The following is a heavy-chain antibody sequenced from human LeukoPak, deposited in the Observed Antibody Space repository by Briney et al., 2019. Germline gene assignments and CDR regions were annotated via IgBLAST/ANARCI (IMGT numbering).Heavy chain of an antibody. J-gene: IGHJ5*02. CDR1: GGSIKTYY. CDR3: AKGAGPPWFDP. CDR2: IYYSGNT. D-gene: IGHD6-19*01. Sequence: SETLSLTYTVSGGSIKTYYWSWIRQSPGKGLEWLGYIYYSGNTNYNPSLEGRITMSADTSKNQLSMQLNSVTAADTAVYYCAKGAGPPWFDPWGQGTLVTVSS. V-gene: IGHV4-59*08.